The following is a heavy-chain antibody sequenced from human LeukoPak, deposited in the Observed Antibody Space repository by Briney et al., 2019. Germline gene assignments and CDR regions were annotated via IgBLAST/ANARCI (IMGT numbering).Heavy chain of an antibody. CDR2: ITGSGATT. CDR1: GFIFRNYA. J-gene: IGHJ4*02. CDR3: AKWGDYDILTGYYVSDF. V-gene: IGHV3-23*01. Sequence: GGSLRLSCAASGFIFRNYAMSWVRQAPGKGLEWVSAITGSGATTYYADSVKGRFTISRDNSKNTLYVEMNTLRAEDTAVYYCAKWGDYDILTGYYVSDFWGQGTLVTVSS. D-gene: IGHD3-9*01.